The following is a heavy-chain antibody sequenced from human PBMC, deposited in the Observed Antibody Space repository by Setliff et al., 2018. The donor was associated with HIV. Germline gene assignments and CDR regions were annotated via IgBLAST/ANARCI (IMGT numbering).Heavy chain of an antibody. CDR3: TGRTSGYHYVVY. CDR2: LNNDGGST. Sequence: QSGGSLRLSCAASGFTFSSYWMHWVRQAPGKGLVWVSRLNNDGGSTDYADSVKGRFTISRDNAKNTLYLQMNSLRAEDTAVYYCTGRTSGYHYVVYWGQGTLVTVSS. J-gene: IGHJ4*02. CDR1: GFTFSSYW. D-gene: IGHD3-22*01. V-gene: IGHV3-74*01.